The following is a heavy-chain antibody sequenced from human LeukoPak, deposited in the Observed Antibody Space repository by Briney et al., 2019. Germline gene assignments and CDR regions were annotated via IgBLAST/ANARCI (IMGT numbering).Heavy chain of an antibody. CDR3: AKDELYYYDRPFGGAFDI. J-gene: IGHJ3*02. V-gene: IGHV3-23*01. CDR1: GFTFSSYA. Sequence: GGSLRLSCAASGFTFSSYAMSWVRQAPGKGLEWVSAISGSGGSTYYADSVKGRFTISRDNSKNTLYLQMNSLRAEDTAVYYCAKDELYYYDRPFGGAFDIWGQGTMVTVSS. D-gene: IGHD3-22*01. CDR2: ISGSGGST.